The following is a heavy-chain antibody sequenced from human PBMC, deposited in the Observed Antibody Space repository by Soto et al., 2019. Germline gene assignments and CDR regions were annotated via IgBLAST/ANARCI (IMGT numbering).Heavy chain of an antibody. V-gene: IGHV1-3*01. D-gene: IGHD3-10*01. CDR2: INAGNGKT. Sequence: QVQLVQSGAEVKKPGASVKVSCKASGYTFTSYAMHWVRQAPGQRVEWMGWINAGNGKTKYSQKFKGRVTITRDTSASTAYMELSSLRSEDTAVYYCERGLTMVRGVILDAFDIWGQGTMVTVSS. CDR3: ERGLTMVRGVILDAFDI. J-gene: IGHJ3*02. CDR1: GYTFTSYA.